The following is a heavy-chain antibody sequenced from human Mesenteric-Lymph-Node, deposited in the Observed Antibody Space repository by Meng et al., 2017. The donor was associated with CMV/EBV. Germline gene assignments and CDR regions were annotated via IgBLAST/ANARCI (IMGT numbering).Heavy chain of an antibody. J-gene: IGHJ6*02. CDR3: ARANCSSTSCYFPLYYYGMDV. V-gene: IGHV3-43*01. CDR2: ISWDGGGT. Sequence: GESLKISCAASGFTFDDYTMHWVRQAPGKGLEWVSLISWDGGGTYYADSVKGRFTISRDNAKNSLYLQMNSLRAEDTAVYYCARANCSSTSCYFPLYYYGMDVWGQGTTVTVSS. CDR1: GFTFDDYT. D-gene: IGHD2-2*01.